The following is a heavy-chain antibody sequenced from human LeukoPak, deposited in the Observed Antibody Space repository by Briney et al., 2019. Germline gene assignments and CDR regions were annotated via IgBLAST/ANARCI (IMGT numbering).Heavy chain of an antibody. Sequence: PSETLSLTCTVSGGSISSYYWSWIRQPPGKGLEWIGYIYYSGSTNYNPSLKSRVTISVDTSKNQFSLKLSSVTAADTAVYYCARGGYYYDSSGYYYEGAFDIWGQGTMATVSS. J-gene: IGHJ3*02. CDR3: ARGGYYYDSSGYYYEGAFDI. CDR2: IYYSGST. D-gene: IGHD3-22*01. CDR1: GGSISSYY. V-gene: IGHV4-59*01.